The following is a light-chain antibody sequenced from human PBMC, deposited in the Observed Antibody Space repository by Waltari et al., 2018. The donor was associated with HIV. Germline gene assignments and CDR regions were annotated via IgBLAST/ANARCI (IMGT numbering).Light chain of an antibody. J-gene: IGKJ5*01. CDR1: QSVSIY. V-gene: IGKV3-11*01. CDR3: QQRSNWPPIT. Sequence: EIVLTQSPATMSLSPGERATLSCRASQSVSIYLAWYQQKPCQAPRLLIYDASNRSTGIPVRVSGSWSVTDFTLTISSLEPEDFAVYFWQQRSNWPPITVGQGTRLEIK. CDR2: DAS.